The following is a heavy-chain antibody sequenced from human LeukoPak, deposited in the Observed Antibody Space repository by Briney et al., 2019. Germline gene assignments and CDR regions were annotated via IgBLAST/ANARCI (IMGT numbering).Heavy chain of an antibody. CDR3: ARVGGYCGGDCRHWFDP. V-gene: IGHV1-46*01. CDR1: GYSFTSYH. Sequence: ASVKVSCKASGYSFTSYHMHWVRQAPGQGLEWMGTINPSGGSTTYAQKFQGRVTMTRDTSTSTVYMELSSLRCEDTAVYYCARVGGYCGGDCRHWFDPWGQGTLVTVSS. J-gene: IGHJ5*02. D-gene: IGHD2-21*02. CDR2: INPSGGST.